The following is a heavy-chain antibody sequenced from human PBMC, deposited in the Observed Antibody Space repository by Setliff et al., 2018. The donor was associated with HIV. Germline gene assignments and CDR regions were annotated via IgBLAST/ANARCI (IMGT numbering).Heavy chain of an antibody. Sequence: PSETLSLTCGVSGYSISSDYCWGWTRQPPGKGLEWIGNMCHGGNNNYYNPSLKSRVTISVDTSKNQFSLRLSSVTAADTAVYYCAREGGQGYSGSGSFYHRNFDLWGRGTLVTVSS. CDR1: GYSISSDYC. CDR3: AREGGQGYSGSGSFYHRNFDL. V-gene: IGHV4-38-2*02. D-gene: IGHD3-10*01. CDR2: MCHGGNNN. J-gene: IGHJ2*01.